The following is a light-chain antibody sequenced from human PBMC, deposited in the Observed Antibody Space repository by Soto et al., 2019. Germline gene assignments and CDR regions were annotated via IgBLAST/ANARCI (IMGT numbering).Light chain of an antibody. CDR2: GSS. CDR1: QSVTSSY. J-gene: IGKJ1*01. CDR3: QQYVSSPWT. Sequence: EIVLTQSPGTLSLSPGERATLSCRASQSVTSSYLVWYQQKPGQAPRLLIYGSSNRATGIPDRFSGTGSGTDFTLTISRLEAEDFAVYYCQQYVSSPWTFGQGTKVEIK. V-gene: IGKV3-20*01.